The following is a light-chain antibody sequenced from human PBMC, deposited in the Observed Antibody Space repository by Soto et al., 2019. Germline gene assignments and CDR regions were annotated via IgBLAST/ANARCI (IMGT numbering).Light chain of an antibody. CDR3: QQTYSTPHT. J-gene: IGKJ2*01. V-gene: IGKV1-39*01. Sequence: DIQMTQSPSSLSASVGDRVTITCRANQTITTYLNWYQHKPGKAPKLLIYAAISLQSGVPSRLSGSGSGTDFTLTISSLQPEDFAPYYCQQTYSTPHTFGQGTKVAIK. CDR1: QTITTY. CDR2: AAI.